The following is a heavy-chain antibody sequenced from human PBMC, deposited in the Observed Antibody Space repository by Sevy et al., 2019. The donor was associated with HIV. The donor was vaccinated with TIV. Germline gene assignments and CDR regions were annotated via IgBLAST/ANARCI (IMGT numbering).Heavy chain of an antibody. CDR3: GKEGGGEGGDH. CDR2: IQYDGSNK. D-gene: IGHD2-21*01. CDR1: GFSFSSYG. V-gene: IGHV3-30*02. Sequence: GGSLRLSCAASGFSFSSYGMHWVRQAPGKGLEWMSYIQYDGSNKDYADSVKGRFTISRDNSKNTLYLQMNSLRVEDAAWFDGGKEGGGEGGDHWGQGTLVTVSS. J-gene: IGHJ4*02.